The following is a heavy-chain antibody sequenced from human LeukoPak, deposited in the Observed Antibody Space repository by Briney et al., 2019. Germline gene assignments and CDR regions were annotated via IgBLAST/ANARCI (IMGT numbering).Heavy chain of an antibody. CDR1: GFAFRTYS. Sequence: PGRSLKLSCAASGFAFRTYSMHWVRQAPGKGLVWVSRIKSDGSTNYADSVKGRFTISRDNAKNTLSLQMNSLRPEDTGVYYCARAPSEIGGYYPEYFRHWGQGTLVTVSS. D-gene: IGHD3-22*01. V-gene: IGHV3-74*01. CDR3: ARAPSEIGGYYPEYFRH. CDR2: IKSDGST. J-gene: IGHJ1*01.